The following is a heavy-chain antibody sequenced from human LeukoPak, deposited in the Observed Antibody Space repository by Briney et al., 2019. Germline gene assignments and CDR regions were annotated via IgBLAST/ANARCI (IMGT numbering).Heavy chain of an antibody. CDR2: IYYSGST. J-gene: IGHJ4*02. Sequence: KPSETLSLTCTDSGGSISSSSYYWGWIRQPPGKGLEWIGSIYYSGSTYYNPSLKSRVTISVDTSKNQFSLKLSSVTAADTAVYYCARAPRGYCSGGSCSYFDYWGQGTLVTVSS. CDR1: GGSISSSSYY. V-gene: IGHV4-39*01. D-gene: IGHD2-15*01. CDR3: ARAPRGYCSGGSCSYFDY.